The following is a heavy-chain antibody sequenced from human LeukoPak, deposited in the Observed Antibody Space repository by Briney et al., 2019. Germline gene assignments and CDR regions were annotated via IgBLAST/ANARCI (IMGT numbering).Heavy chain of an antibody. V-gene: IGHV3-9*01. D-gene: IGHD6-13*01. CDR1: GFTFDDYA. CDR2: ISWNSGSI. J-gene: IGHJ5*02. Sequence: PGRSLRLSCAASGFTFDDYAMHWVRQAPGKGLEWVPGISWNSGSIGYADSVKGRFTISRDNAKNSLYLQMNSLRAEDTALYYCAKAGALYSSSQRPFDPWGQGTLVTVSS. CDR3: AKAGALYSSSQRPFDP.